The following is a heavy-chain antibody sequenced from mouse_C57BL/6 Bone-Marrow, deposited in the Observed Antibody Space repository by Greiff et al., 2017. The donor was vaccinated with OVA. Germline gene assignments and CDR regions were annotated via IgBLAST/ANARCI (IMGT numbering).Heavy chain of an antibody. V-gene: IGHV15-2*01. CDR1: DSEVFPIAS. Sequence: VQLQQSGSELRSPGSSVKLSCKDFDSEVFPIASMSWVRQNPGHGFEWIGGILPSIGRTIYGEKFEDKATLDADTLSNTAYLELNSLTSEDSAIYYCARKAVVTFYWYFDVWGTGTTVTVSS. CDR2: ILPSIGRT. J-gene: IGHJ1*03. D-gene: IGHD1-1*01. CDR3: ARKAVVTFYWYFDV.